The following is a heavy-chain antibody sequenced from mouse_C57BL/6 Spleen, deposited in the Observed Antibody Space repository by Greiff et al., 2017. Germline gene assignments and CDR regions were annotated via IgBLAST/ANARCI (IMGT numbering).Heavy chain of an antibody. CDR3: ARSSFITTVVATGDYAMDY. V-gene: IGHV5-17*01. CDR2: ISSGSSTI. D-gene: IGHD1-1*01. J-gene: IGHJ4*01. CDR1: GFTFSDYG. Sequence: EVNLVESGGGLVKPGGSLKLSCAASGFTFSDYGMHWVRQAPEKGLEWVAYISSGSSTIYYADTVKGRFTISRDNAKNTLFLQMTSLRSEDTAMYYCARSSFITTVVATGDYAMDYWGQGTSVTVSS.